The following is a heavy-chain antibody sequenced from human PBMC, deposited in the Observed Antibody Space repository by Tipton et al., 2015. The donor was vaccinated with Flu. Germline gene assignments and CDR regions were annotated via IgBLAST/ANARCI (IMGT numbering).Heavy chain of an antibody. CDR3: ARSPSYSGSGIYPYYFDD. Sequence: GLVKPSETLSLTCSVSGGSISGHYWNWIRQPPGKGLEWIGYIYFSGSTEYNPSLRSRVTISLDTSKKHFSLNLSSVIAADTAMYYCARSPSYSGSGIYPYYFDDWGQGTLVTVSS. CDR2: IYFSGST. V-gene: IGHV4-59*11. J-gene: IGHJ4*02. CDR1: GGSISGHY. D-gene: IGHD3-10*01.